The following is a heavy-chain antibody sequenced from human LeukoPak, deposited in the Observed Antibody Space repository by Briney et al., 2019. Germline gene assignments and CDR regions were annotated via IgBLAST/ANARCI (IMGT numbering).Heavy chain of an antibody. CDR3: ARRGYPTSPVGAFDI. CDR2: IKQDGSEK. V-gene: IGHV3-7*01. D-gene: IGHD5-18*01. CDR1: GFTFSNYW. Sequence: GGSLRLSCAASGFTFSNYWMTWVRQAPGKGLEWVANIKQDGSEKYYVDSVEGRFIISRDNAKNSLYLQMNSLRAHDTAVYYCARRGYPTSPVGAFDIWGQGSMVTVSS. J-gene: IGHJ3*02.